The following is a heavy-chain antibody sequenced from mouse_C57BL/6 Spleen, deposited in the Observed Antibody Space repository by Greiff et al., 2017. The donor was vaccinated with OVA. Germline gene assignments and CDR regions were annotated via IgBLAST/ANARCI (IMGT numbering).Heavy chain of an antibody. V-gene: IGHV1-18*01. J-gene: IGHJ2*01. CDR3: ARERTGTWYFDD. CDR1: GYTFTDYY. D-gene: IGHD4-1*01. Sequence: EVQLVESGPELVKPGASVKIPCKASGYTFTDYYMDWVKQSHGKSLEWVGDINPNNGGTIYNQKFKGKGTLTVDKSTSTAYMELRSLTSEDTAVYYCARERTGTWYFDDWGKATTLTVSS. CDR2: INPNNGGT.